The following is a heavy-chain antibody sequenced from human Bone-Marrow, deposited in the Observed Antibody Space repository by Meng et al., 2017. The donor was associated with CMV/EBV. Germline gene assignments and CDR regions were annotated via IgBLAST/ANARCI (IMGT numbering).Heavy chain of an antibody. D-gene: IGHD6-13*01. J-gene: IGHJ4*02. CDR1: GFTFSSYA. Sequence: GGSLRLSCAASGFTFSSYAMHWVRQAPGKGLEWVSSISSSSSYIYYADSVKGRFTISRDNAKNSLYLQMNSLRAEDTAVYYCARDSAACPTFFDYWGQGTLVTVSS. CDR3: ARDSAACPTFFDY. V-gene: IGHV3-21*01. CDR2: ISSSSSYI.